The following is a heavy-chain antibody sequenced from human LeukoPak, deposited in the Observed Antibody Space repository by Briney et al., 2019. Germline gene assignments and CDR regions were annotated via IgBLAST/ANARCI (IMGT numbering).Heavy chain of an antibody. D-gene: IGHD3-3*01. CDR3: AAVLDFWSGYSLDY. J-gene: IGHJ4*02. CDR1: GFTFTSSA. CDR2: IVVGSGNT. V-gene: IGHV1-58*02. Sequence: SVKVSCKASGFTFTSSAMQWVRQARGQRLEWIGWIVVGSGNTNYAQKFQERVTITRDMSTSTAYMELSSLRSEDTAVYYCAAVLDFWSGYSLDYWGQGTLVTVSS.